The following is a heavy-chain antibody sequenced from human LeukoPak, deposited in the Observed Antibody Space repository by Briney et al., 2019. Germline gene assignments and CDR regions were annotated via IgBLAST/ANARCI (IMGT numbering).Heavy chain of an antibody. CDR1: GYTFTSHY. Sequence: ASVKVSCQASGYTFTSHYMHWVRQAPGQGLEWMGVINPSGNSTSYAQKFQGRVTMTRDTSTSTVYMELSSLTSEDTAMYYCARVLVDTATAYDHWGQGTLVTVSS. CDR3: ARVLVDTATAYDH. J-gene: IGHJ4*02. D-gene: IGHD5-18*01. V-gene: IGHV1-46*01. CDR2: INPSGNST.